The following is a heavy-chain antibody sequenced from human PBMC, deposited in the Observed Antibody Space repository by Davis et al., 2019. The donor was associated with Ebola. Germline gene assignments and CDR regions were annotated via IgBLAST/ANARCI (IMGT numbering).Heavy chain of an antibody. CDR3: ARDPDYSGNWYFDL. D-gene: IGHD2-15*01. J-gene: IGHJ2*01. CDR2: LNPRYETT. V-gene: IGHV1-46*01. CDR1: GYTFTAYS. Sequence: ASVTVSCKAAGYTFTAYSIHWVRQAPGQGLEWMGRLNPRYETTSYAEKFQGRVTMTTDTSTNTVHMEMRSLRSEDTAVYYCARDPDYSGNWYFDLWGRGTLVSVSS.